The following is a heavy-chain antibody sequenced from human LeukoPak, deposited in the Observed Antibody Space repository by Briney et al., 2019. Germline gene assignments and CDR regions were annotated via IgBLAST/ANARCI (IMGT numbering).Heavy chain of an antibody. CDR1: GFTFSSSW. J-gene: IGHJ4*02. D-gene: IGHD4-17*01. V-gene: IGHV3-7*04. Sequence: GGSLRLSCAASGFTFSSSWMNWVRQAPGEGLEWVANIRQDGSDKYYVDSVKGRFTISRDNAKNSLYLQMNSLRAEDAAVYYCARGYGDSIHFDYWGQGTLVTVSS. CDR3: ARGYGDSIHFDY. CDR2: IRQDGSDK.